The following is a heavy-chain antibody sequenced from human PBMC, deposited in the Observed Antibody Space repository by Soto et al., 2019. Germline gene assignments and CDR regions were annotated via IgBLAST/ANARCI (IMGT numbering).Heavy chain of an antibody. V-gene: IGHV3-74*01. Sequence: EVQLVESGGGLVQPGGSLRLSCTASGFTFDGYWMHWVRQGPGKGLVWVSRINGVGKTRDYADSVKGRFTISRDNAKNTLFLQMNSVSADDTAFYYCIRGGYSYDISGAFDYWGLGTLVTVSS. CDR1: GFTFDGYW. CDR2: INGVGKTR. J-gene: IGHJ4*02. CDR3: IRGGYSYDISGAFDY. D-gene: IGHD3-22*01.